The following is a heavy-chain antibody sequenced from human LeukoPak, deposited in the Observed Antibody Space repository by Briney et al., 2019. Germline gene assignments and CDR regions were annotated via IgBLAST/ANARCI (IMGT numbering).Heavy chain of an antibody. CDR1: GGSISSSSYY. D-gene: IGHD2-2*01. J-gene: IGHJ5*02. CDR2: IYYSGST. V-gene: IGHV4-39*01. CDR3: ARRCSSTSCYAWFDP. Sequence: SETLSLTCTVSGGSISSSSYYWGWIRQPPGKGLEWIGSIYYSGSTYYNPSLKSRVTISVDTSKTQFSLKLSSVTAADTAVYYCARRCSSTSCYAWFDPWGQGTLVTVSS.